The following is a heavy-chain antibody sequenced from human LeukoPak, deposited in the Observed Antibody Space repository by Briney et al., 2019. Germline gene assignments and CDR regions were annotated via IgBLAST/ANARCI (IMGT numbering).Heavy chain of an antibody. V-gene: IGHV3-23*01. CDR2: ISGSGGST. D-gene: IGHD3-16*02. CDR3: ASGYDYVWGSYRYLFAY. Sequence: GGSLRLSCAASGFTFSSYAMSWVRQAPGNGLEWVSAISGSGGSTYYADSVKGRFTISRDNSKNTLYLQMNSLRAEDTAVYYCASGYDYVWGSYRYLFAYWGQGTLVTVSS. J-gene: IGHJ4*02. CDR1: GFTFSSYA.